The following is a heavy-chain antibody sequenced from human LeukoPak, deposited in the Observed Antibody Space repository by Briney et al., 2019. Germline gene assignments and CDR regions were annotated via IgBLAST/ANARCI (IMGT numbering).Heavy chain of an antibody. V-gene: IGHV3-11*03. CDR2: ISSGGSYT. CDR1: GFTFDDYG. D-gene: IGHD3-10*01. J-gene: IGHJ4*02. CDR3: ARNYFQGVPGVY. Sequence: PGGSLRLSCAASGFTFDDYGTSWVRQAPGKGLEWVSYISSGGSYTNFADPVKGRFTISRDNAKNSLYLQMNSLRADDTAVYYCARNYFQGVPGVYWGQGTLVTVSS.